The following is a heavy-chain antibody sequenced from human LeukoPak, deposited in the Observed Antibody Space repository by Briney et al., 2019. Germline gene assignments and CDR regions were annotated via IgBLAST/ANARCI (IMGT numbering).Heavy chain of an antibody. J-gene: IGHJ5*01. CDR3: ARLVGASWFDS. CDR1: GDSVSTNSAT. D-gene: IGHD1-26*01. CDR2: TYYRSKWNN. Sequence: SQTLSLTCALSGDSVSTNSATWTWLRQSPSRGLEWLGRTYYRSKWNNDYAVSMKGRITINPDTSKNQFSLQLNSVTPEDTAVYYCARLVGASWFDSWGQGTLVTVSS. V-gene: IGHV6-1*01.